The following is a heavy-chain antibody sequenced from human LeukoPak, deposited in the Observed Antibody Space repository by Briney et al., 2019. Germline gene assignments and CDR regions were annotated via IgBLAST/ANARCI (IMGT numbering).Heavy chain of an antibody. CDR2: ISYDGSNK. V-gene: IGHV3-30-3*01. CDR3: ARNFGPYSNILYSLDY. J-gene: IGHJ4*02. CDR1: GFTFSSYA. Sequence: GRSLRLSCAASGFTFSSYALHWVCQAPGKGLEWVAVISYDGSNKYYADSVKGRFTISRENSKNTLYLQMNSLRAVDTAVYYCARNFGPYSNILYSLDYWGQGTLVTVSS. D-gene: IGHD6-13*01.